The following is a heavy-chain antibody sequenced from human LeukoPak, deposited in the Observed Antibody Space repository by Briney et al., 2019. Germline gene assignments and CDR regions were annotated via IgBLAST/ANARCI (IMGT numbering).Heavy chain of an antibody. D-gene: IGHD6-6*01. J-gene: IGHJ6*03. CDR2: ITRSSSYI. CDR1: GFTFSTYS. Sequence: GGSLRLSCAVSGFTFSTYSMNWVRQAPGKGLEWVSSITRSSSYIYYADSVKGRFTISRDNAKNSLFLQMNSLRAEDTAVYYCAKDGSSSSSYYYYYYMDVWGKGTTVTVSS. CDR3: AKDGSSSSSYYYYYYMDV. V-gene: IGHV3-21*01.